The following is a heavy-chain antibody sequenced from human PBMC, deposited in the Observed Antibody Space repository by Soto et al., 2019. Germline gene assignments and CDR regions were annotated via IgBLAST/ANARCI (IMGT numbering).Heavy chain of an antibody. CDR2: ISAYNGNT. J-gene: IGHJ5*02. Sequence: ASVNVSCKASGYTFTSYGISWVRQAPGQGLEWMGWISAYNGNTNYAQKLQGRVTMTTDTSTSTAYMELRSLRSDDTAVYYCARYVVTEGVDWFDPWGQGTLVTVSS. CDR1: GYTFTSYG. V-gene: IGHV1-18*01. CDR3: ARYVVTEGVDWFDP. D-gene: IGHD3-22*01.